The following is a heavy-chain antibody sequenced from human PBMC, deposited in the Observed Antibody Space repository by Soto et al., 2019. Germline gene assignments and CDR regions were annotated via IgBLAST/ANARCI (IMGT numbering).Heavy chain of an antibody. CDR3: ARGQYYGSGSYHEELNWFDP. CDR2: IYYSGST. Sequence: SETLSLTCTVSGGSISSYYWSWIRQPPGKGLEWIGYIYYSGSTNYNPSLKSRVTISVDTSKNQFSLKPSSVTAADTAVYYCARGQYYGSGSYHEELNWFDPWGQGTLVTVSS. CDR1: GGSISSYY. D-gene: IGHD3-10*01. V-gene: IGHV4-59*01. J-gene: IGHJ5*02.